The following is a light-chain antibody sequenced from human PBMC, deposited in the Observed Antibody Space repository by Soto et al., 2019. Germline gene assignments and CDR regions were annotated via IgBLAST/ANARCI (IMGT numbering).Light chain of an antibody. CDR3: QQRSNWPPIIT. J-gene: IGKJ3*01. Sequence: EIMLTQSPATLSLSPGETASLSCRASQSVTTYLAWYQQKPGQAPRLLIYDASTRGTGVPARFSGSGSGTDFTLTISSLEPEDFAVYYCQQRSNWPPIITCGPGTRVDLK. CDR2: DAS. CDR1: QSVTTY. V-gene: IGKV3-11*01.